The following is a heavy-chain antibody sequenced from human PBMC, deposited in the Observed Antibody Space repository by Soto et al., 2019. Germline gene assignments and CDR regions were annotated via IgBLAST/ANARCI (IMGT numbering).Heavy chain of an antibody. D-gene: IGHD3-22*01. Sequence: SETLSLTCTVSGGSISSGGYYWSWIRQHPGKGLEWIGYIYYSGSTYYNPSLKSRVTISVDTSKNQFSLKLSSVTAADTAVYYCAREEYYYDSSGYYSGAFDIWGQGTMVTVSS. CDR1: GGSISSGGYY. CDR2: IYYSGST. V-gene: IGHV4-31*03. J-gene: IGHJ3*02. CDR3: AREEYYYDSSGYYSGAFDI.